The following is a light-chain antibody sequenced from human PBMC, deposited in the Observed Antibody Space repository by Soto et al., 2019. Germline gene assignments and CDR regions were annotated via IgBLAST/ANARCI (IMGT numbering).Light chain of an antibody. CDR1: QSVSATY. V-gene: IGKV3-20*01. J-gene: IGKJ1*01. CDR2: GAS. CDR3: QHSYSPPWT. Sequence: EIVLTQSPGTLSLSPGERATLSCRASQSVSATYLAWYQQKPGQAPRLLIYGASNRATGIPDRFTGSGSGKNFTLTITSLQPEDSALYYCQHSYSPPWTFGLGTKVEI.